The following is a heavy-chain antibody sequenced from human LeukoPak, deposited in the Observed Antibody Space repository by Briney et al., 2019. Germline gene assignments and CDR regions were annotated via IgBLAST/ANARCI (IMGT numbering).Heavy chain of an antibody. J-gene: IGHJ4*02. Sequence: GASVKVSCKASGYTFTGYYMHWVRQAPGQGLEWMGWINPNSGGTNYAQKFQGRVTMTRDTSISTAYMELSRLRSDDTAVYYCARGDIVATTHAGTDYWGQGTLVTVSS. V-gene: IGHV1-2*02. CDR2: INPNSGGT. CDR3: ARGDIVATTHAGTDY. D-gene: IGHD5-12*01. CDR1: GYTFTGYY.